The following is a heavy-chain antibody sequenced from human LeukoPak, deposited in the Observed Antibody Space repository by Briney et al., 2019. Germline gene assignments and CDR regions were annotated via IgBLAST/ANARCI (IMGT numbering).Heavy chain of an antibody. CDR2: ISGSGGST. CDR3: AKDSRRDYYDSSGYFPYYFDY. J-gene: IGHJ4*02. Sequence: SGGSLRLSCAASGFTFSSYAMSWVRQAPGKGLEWVSAISGSGGSTYYADSVKGRFTISRDNSKNTLYLQMNSLRAEDTAVYYCAKDSRRDYYDSSGYFPYYFDYWGQGTLVTVSS. D-gene: IGHD3-22*01. CDR1: GFTFSSYA. V-gene: IGHV3-23*01.